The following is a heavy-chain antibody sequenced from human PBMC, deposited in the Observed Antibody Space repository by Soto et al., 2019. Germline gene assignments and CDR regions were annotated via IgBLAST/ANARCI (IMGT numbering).Heavy chain of an antibody. V-gene: IGHV1-69*04. J-gene: IGHJ4*02. CDR3: ARDLQADY. CDR1: GYTFTSYA. CDR2: IIPILGIA. Sequence: SVKVSCKASGYTFTSYAMHWVRQAPGQGLEWMGRIIPILGIANYAQKFQGRVTITADKSTSTAYMELSSLRSEDTAVYYCARDLQADYWGQGTLVTVSS.